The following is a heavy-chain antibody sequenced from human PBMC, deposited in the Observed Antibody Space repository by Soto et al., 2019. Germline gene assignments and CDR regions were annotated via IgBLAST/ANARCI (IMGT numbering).Heavy chain of an antibody. J-gene: IGHJ4*02. D-gene: IGHD1-26*01. CDR3: AKRIGELPLY. Sequence: EVQLLESGGGLVQPGGSLRLSCAASGFTFSSYAMSWVRQAPGKGLAWVSTISGRGGSTYYADSVKGRFTISRDHAKNTLYVQVNTLGEEDTGVYYCAKRIGELPLYWGQGTLVTVSS. CDR2: ISGRGGST. V-gene: IGHV3-23*01. CDR1: GFTFSSYA.